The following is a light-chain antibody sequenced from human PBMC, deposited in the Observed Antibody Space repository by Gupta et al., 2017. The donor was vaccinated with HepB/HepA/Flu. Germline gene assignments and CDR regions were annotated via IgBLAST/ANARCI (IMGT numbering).Light chain of an antibody. J-gene: IGLJ1*01. CDR3: QSYDSSLSGYV. CDR1: SSNIGAGYD. V-gene: IGLV1-40*01. Sequence: QSVLTQPPSVSGAPGQRVTISCTGSSSNIGAGYDVHWYQQLPGTAPKLLSYETSHRPSGVPDRFSGSKSGSSASLAITGLQAEDEADYYCQSYDSSLSGYVFATGTKVTVL. CDR2: ETS.